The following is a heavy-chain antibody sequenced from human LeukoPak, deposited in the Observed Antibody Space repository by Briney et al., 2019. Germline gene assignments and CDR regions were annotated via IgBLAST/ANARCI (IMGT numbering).Heavy chain of an antibody. CDR3: ASDQDYGDYDGMDV. V-gene: IGHV1-2*02. CDR1: GYTFTGYY. Sequence: ASVKVSCKASGYTFTGYYMHWVRQAPGQGLEWMGWVNPNSGGTNYAQKFQGRVTMTRDTSISTAYMELSRLRSDDTAVYYCASDQDYGDYDGMDVWGQGTTVTVSS. J-gene: IGHJ6*02. D-gene: IGHD4-17*01. CDR2: VNPNSGGT.